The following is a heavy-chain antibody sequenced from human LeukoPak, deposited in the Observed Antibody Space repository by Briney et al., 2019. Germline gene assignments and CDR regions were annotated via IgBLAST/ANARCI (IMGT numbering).Heavy chain of an antibody. D-gene: IGHD6-19*01. J-gene: IGHJ4*02. CDR2: ISTDSIYI. CDR1: GFTFSSSS. Sequence: GGSLRLSCAASGFTFSSSSMNWVRQGPGKGLEWVSSISTDSIYIYYADSVKGRFTISRDNAKNSLYLQMNSLRAEDTAVYYCASTSGWYEPIDYWGQGTPVTVSS. V-gene: IGHV3-21*01. CDR3: ASTSGWYEPIDY.